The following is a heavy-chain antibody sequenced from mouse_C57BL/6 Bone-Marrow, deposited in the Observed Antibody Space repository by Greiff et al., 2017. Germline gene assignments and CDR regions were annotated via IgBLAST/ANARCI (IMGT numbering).Heavy chain of an antibody. CDR1: GYTFTDYE. CDR3: TGGGYYGSSSYYAMDY. J-gene: IGHJ4*01. Sequence: QVQLQQSGAELVRPGASVTLSCKASGYTFTDYEMHWVKQTPVHGLEWIGAIDPETGGTAYNQKFKGKAILTADKSSSTAYMELRSLTSEDSAVYYCTGGGYYGSSSYYAMDYWGQGNSVTVTS. V-gene: IGHV1-15*01. CDR2: IDPETGGT. D-gene: IGHD1-1*01.